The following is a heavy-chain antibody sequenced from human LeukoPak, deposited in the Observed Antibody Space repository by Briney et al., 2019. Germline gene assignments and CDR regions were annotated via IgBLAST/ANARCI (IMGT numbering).Heavy chain of an antibody. CDR1: GGSFSGYY. V-gene: IGHV4-34*01. J-gene: IGHJ4*02. CDR3: ARGRRSDY. CDR2: INHSGST. Sequence: SETLSLTCAVYGGSFSGYYWSWIRQPPGKGLEWIGEINHSGSTNYNPSLKSRVTISVDTSKNQFSLKLSSVIAADTAVYYCARGRRSDYWGQGTLVTVSS.